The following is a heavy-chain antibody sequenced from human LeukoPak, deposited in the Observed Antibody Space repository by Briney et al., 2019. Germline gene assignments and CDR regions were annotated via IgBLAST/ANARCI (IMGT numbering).Heavy chain of an antibody. CDR1: GYTFTSYY. J-gene: IGHJ3*02. V-gene: IGHV1-46*01. CDR2: INPSGGST. D-gene: IGHD3-9*01. Sequence: GASVKVSCKASGYTFTSYYMHWVRQAPGQGLEWMGLINPSGGSTSYAQKFQGRVTMTRDTSTSTVYMELRSLRSDDTAMYYCARGNYDILTGPRRTDAFDIWGQGTMVTVSS. CDR3: ARGNYDILTGPRRTDAFDI.